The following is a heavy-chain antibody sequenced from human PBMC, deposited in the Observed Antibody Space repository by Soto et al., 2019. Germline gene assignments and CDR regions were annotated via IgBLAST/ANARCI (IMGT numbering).Heavy chain of an antibody. CDR2: ISGTGGST. D-gene: IGHD3-22*01. V-gene: IGHV3-23*01. J-gene: IGHJ4*02. CDR3: AKDQYTYYYDSGGYRSYFDY. CDR1: GFTFSSYA. Sequence: GGSLRLSCAASGFTFSSYAMSWVRQAPGKGLEWVSAISGTGGSTYYADSVKGRFTISRDNSKNTLYLQMNSLRAEDTAVYYCAKDQYTYYYDSGGYRSYFDYWGQGTLVTVSS.